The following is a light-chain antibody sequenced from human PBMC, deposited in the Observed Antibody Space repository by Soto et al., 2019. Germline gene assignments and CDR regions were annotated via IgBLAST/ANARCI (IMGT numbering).Light chain of an antibody. CDR1: QIVSSGY. V-gene: IGKV3-20*01. CDR3: QQYGTSPQT. Sequence: IVFPHSPGALSLSPGERATLSCRASQIVSSGYVAWYQQKPGQTPKLLIYDASSRASGTPDRFSGSGSGTDFSLTISRLEPEDFAVYYCQQYGTSPQTFGQGTKVDIK. J-gene: IGKJ1*01. CDR2: DAS.